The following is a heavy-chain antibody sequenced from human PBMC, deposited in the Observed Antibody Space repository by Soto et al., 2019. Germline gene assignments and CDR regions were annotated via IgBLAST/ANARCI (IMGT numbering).Heavy chain of an antibody. V-gene: IGHV1-69*13. CDR3: ARDSGYVWGSYRYWTPARPFDY. Sequence: SVKVSGKAAGSTFSSYAISWVRQAPGQGLEWMGGIVPIFGTANYAQKFQGRATITADESTSTAYMELSSRRSEDTAVYYCARDSGYVWGSYRYWTPARPFDYWGQGTLVTVSS. D-gene: IGHD3-16*02. J-gene: IGHJ4*02. CDR1: GSTFSSYA. CDR2: IVPIFGTA.